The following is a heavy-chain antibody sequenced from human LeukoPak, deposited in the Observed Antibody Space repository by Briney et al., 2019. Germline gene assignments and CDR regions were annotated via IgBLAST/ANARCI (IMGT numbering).Heavy chain of an antibody. J-gene: IGHJ3*02. Sequence: PGGSLRLSCAASGFTFSDSYMSWIRQAPGKGLGGVSYISSSGSTIYYADSVKGRFTISRDKSKNTLYLQMGSLRAEDMAVYYCARRPKGWGAFDIWGQGTMVTVSS. CDR2: ISSSGSTI. V-gene: IGHV3-11*04. D-gene: IGHD1-26*01. CDR1: GFTFSDSY. CDR3: ARRPKGWGAFDI.